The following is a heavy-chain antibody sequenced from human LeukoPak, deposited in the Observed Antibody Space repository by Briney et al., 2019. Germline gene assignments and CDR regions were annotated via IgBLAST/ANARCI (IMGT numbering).Heavy chain of an antibody. CDR2: INPNSGGT. Sequence: GASVKVSCKASGYTFTGYYMHWVGQAPGQGREGMGWINPNSGGTNYAQKFQRTVTMTRDTSISTAYMELSRLRSDDTAVYYCARDSKGMCYNWDYFENKDYWGQGTLVTVSS. V-gene: IGHV1-2*02. J-gene: IGHJ4*02. D-gene: IGHD1-7*01. CDR1: GYTFTGYY. CDR3: ARDSKGMCYNWDYFENKDY.